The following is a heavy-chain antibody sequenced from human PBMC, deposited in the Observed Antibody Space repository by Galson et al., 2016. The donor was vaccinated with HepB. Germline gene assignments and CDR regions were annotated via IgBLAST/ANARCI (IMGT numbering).Heavy chain of an antibody. CDR2: ISGTGTGT. Sequence: SLRLSCAASGFNFIDYAMNWVRQAPGKGPEWVSAISGTGTGTYYADSVKGRFTISRDNAKNSLYLQMNGLRAEDTAVYYCARGFESYYYGSGTYVLSAFDIWGQGTMVTVSS. J-gene: IGHJ3*02. CDR3: ARGFESYYYGSGTYVLSAFDI. CDR1: GFNFIDYA. D-gene: IGHD3-10*01. V-gene: IGHV3-23*01.